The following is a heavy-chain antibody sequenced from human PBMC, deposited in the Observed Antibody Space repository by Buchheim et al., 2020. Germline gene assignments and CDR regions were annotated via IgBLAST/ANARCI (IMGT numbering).Heavy chain of an antibody. J-gene: IGHJ6*02. V-gene: IGHV3-33*01. D-gene: IGHD1-26*01. CDR2: IWYDGSNK. Sequence: QVQLVESGGGVVQPGRSLRLSCAASGFTFSSYGMHWVRQAPGKGLEWVAVIWYDGSNKYYADSVKGRLTISRDNSKNTLYLQMNSLRAEDTAVYYCAREPYSGSSYYYYGMDVWGQGTT. CDR3: AREPYSGSSYYYYGMDV. CDR1: GFTFSSYG.